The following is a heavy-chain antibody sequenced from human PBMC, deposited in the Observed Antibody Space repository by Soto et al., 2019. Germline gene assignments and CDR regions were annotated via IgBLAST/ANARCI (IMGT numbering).Heavy chain of an antibody. V-gene: IGHV1-69*08. J-gene: IGHJ5*02. CDR1: GGTFSSYT. CDR3: AREGSYYDILTDWFDP. D-gene: IGHD3-9*01. CDR2: IIPILGTA. Sequence: SVKVSCKASGGTFSSYTISWVRQAPGQGLEWMGRIIPILGTANYAQKFQGRVTITADKSTSTAYMELSSLRSEDTAVYYCAREGSYYDILTDWFDPWGQGTLVTVSS.